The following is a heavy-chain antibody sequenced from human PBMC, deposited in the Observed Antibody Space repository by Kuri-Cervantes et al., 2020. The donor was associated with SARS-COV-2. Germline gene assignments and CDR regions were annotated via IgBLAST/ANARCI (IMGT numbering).Heavy chain of an antibody. CDR1: GFTSSRYS. Sequence: GSFLRPSCAPPGFTSSRYSMHGVRKAPGKGLDWVAVISYDGSNKYYADSVKGRFTISRDNSKHTLYLQMNSQRSEDTAVYYCARGDGGWLATKQDYWGQGTLVTVSS. J-gene: IGHJ4*02. CDR2: ISYDGSNK. CDR3: ARGDGGWLATKQDY. V-gene: IGHV3-30*04. D-gene: IGHD6-19*01.